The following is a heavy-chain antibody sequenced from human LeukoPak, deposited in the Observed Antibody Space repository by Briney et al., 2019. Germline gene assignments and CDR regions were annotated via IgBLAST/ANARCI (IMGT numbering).Heavy chain of an antibody. CDR2: IYSGGST. CDR1: GFTVSSNY. D-gene: IGHD6-19*01. CDR3: ARDHIAVAGTPTSYYYYYGMDV. Sequence: GGSLRLSCAASGFTVSSNYMSWVRQAPGKGLEWVSVIYSGGSTYYADSVKGRFTISRDNSKSTLYLQMNSLRAEDTAVYYCARDHIAVAGTPTSYYYYYGMDVWGQGTTVTVSS. J-gene: IGHJ6*02. V-gene: IGHV3-66*01.